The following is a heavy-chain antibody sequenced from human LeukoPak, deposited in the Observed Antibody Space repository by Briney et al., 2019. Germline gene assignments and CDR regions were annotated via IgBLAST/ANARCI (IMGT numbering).Heavy chain of an antibody. Sequence: GASVKVSCKASGYTFSEYDINWVRQAAGQGLEWIGWMRPKSGTSGFAQKFQGRVTMTRSTSISTAYMELSSLRSDDTAVYYCARNSGLADCWGQGTLVTVSS. CDR3: ARNSGLADC. J-gene: IGHJ4*02. V-gene: IGHV1-8*01. CDR2: MRPKSGTS. CDR1: GYTFSEYD. D-gene: IGHD5-12*01.